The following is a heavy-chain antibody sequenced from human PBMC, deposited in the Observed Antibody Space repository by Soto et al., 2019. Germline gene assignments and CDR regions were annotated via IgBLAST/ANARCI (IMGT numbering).Heavy chain of an antibody. J-gene: IGHJ4*02. V-gene: IGHV5-51*01. D-gene: IGHD3-3*01. CDR3: ARRFTNYEFFNY. Sequence: GESLKISCKGSGYSFTNYWIGWVLHIPGKGLEWMGIIYPGDSDTRYSPSFQGQVTISADKSISTAYLQWNSLKASDTAMYYCARRFTNYEFFNYWGQGTL. CDR1: GYSFTNYW. CDR2: IYPGDSDT.